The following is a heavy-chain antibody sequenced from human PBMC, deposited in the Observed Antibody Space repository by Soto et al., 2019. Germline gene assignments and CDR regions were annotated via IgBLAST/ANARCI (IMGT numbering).Heavy chain of an antibody. CDR2: ISSSGSAL. J-gene: IGHJ4*02. Sequence: EVQLVESGGGLVRPGGSLRLSCAASGFTFNTYGMDWVRQAPGKGLEWLSYISSSGSALFYADSVQGRFTISRDNAKNSLYLQMNGLRAEDTAFYYCAREVAVAGYDYCGQGTLVTVSS. CDR3: AREVAVAGYDY. V-gene: IGHV3-48*01. CDR1: GFTFNTYG. D-gene: IGHD6-19*01.